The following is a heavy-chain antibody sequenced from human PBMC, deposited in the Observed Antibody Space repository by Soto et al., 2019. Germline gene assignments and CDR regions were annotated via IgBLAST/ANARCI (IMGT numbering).Heavy chain of an antibody. CDR2: IWYDGSNK. D-gene: IGHD4-17*01. V-gene: IGHV3-33*01. CDR1: GFTFSSYG. CDR3: ARDSATVTYDY. Sequence: PGGSLRLSCAASGFTFSSYGMHWVRQAPGKGLEWVAVIWYDGSNKYYADSVKGRFTISRDNSKNTLYLQMNSLRAEDTAVYYCARDSATVTYDYWGQGTLVTVSS. J-gene: IGHJ4*02.